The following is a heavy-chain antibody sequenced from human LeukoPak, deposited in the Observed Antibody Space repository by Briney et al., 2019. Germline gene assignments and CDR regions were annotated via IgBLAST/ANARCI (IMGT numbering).Heavy chain of an antibody. D-gene: IGHD3-10*01. V-gene: IGHV3-48*03. CDR2: ISSSGSTI. J-gene: IGHJ4*02. CDR1: GFTFSSYE. CDR3: ARALKKNAVRGVILGY. Sequence: GGSLRLSCAASGFTFSSYEMNWVRQAPGKGLEWVSYISSSGSTIYYADSVKGRFTISRDNAKNSLYLQMNSLRAEDSAVYYCARALKKNAVRGVILGYWGQGTLVTVSS.